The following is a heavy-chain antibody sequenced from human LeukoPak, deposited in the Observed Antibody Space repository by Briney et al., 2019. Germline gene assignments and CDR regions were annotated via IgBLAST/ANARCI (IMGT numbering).Heavy chain of an antibody. Sequence: SVKVSCKASGGTFSSYAISWVRQAPGQGLEWMGGIIPIFGTANYAQKFQGRVTITADESTSTAYMELSSLRSEDTAVYYCVGEMATPPSFDYWGQGTLVTVSS. V-gene: IGHV1-69*13. CDR1: GGTFSSYA. D-gene: IGHD5-24*01. J-gene: IGHJ4*02. CDR3: VGEMATPPSFDY. CDR2: IIPIFGTA.